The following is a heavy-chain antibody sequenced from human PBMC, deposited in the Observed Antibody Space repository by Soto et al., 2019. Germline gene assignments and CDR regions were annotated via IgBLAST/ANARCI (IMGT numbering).Heavy chain of an antibody. Sequence: QVQLQESGPGLVKPSETLSLTCTVSGGSISSYYWRWIRQPPGKGLEWIGYIYYSGSTNYNPSLKSRVTISVDTANNQFSLKLSSVTAAVTAVYYCARRYRDAFDILGQGTMVTVSS. CDR1: GGSISSYY. CDR3: ARRYRDAFDI. D-gene: IGHD4-4*01. V-gene: IGHV4-59*08. CDR2: IYYSGST. J-gene: IGHJ3*02.